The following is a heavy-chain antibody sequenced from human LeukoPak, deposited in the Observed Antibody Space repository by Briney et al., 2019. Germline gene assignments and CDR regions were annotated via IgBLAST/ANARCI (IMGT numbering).Heavy chain of an antibody. V-gene: IGHV1-2*02. CDR3: ASGYGDLNWFDP. CDR2: INPNSGGT. J-gene: IGHJ5*02. D-gene: IGHD4-17*01. CDR1: GYTFTSYG. Sequence: GASVKVSCKASGYTFTSYGISWVRQAPGQGLEWMGWINPNSGGTNYAQKFQGRVTMTRDTSISTAYMELSRLRSDDTAVYYCASGYGDLNWFDPWGQGTLVTVSS.